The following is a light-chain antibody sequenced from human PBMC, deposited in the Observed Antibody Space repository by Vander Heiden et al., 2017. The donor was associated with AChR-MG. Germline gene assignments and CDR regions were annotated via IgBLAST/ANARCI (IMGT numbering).Light chain of an antibody. J-gene: IGKJ3*01. CDR1: QSVSSSY. V-gene: IGKV3-20*01. Sequence: EIVLTQSPGTLSLSPGERATLSCRASQSVSSSYLAWYKQKPGQAPRLLIYGASSRATGIPDRFSGSGSGTDFTLIISRLEPEDVAVYYCQHYGSSLTFGPGTKVDIK. CDR3: QHYGSSLT. CDR2: GAS.